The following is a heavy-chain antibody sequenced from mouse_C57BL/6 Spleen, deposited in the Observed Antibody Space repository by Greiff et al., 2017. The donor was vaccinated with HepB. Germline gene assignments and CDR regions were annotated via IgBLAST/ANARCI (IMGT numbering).Heavy chain of an antibody. CDR2: ISSGSSTI. J-gene: IGHJ4*01. V-gene: IGHV5-17*01. CDR3: ARRVLRPQPDAMDY. CDR1: GFTFSDYG. D-gene: IGHD1-1*01. Sequence: EVQGVESGGGLVKPGGSLKLSCAASGFTFSDYGMHWVRQAPEKGLEWVAYISSGSSTIYYADTVKGRFTISRDNAKNTLFLQMTSLRSEDTAMYYCARRVLRPQPDAMDYWGQGTSVTVSS.